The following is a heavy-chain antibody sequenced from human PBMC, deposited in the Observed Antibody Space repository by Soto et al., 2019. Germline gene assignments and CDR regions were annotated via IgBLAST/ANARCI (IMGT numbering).Heavy chain of an antibody. D-gene: IGHD6-19*01. CDR2: INPNSGGT. CDR1: GYTFTGYY. V-gene: IGHV1-2*04. CDR3: ARAVAGTHDAFDI. Sequence: ASVKVSCKASGYTFTGYYMHWVRQAPGQGLEWMGWINPNSGGTNYAQKFQGWVTMTRDTSISTAYMELSRLRSGDTAVYYCARAVAGTHDAFDIWGQGTMVTVSS. J-gene: IGHJ3*02.